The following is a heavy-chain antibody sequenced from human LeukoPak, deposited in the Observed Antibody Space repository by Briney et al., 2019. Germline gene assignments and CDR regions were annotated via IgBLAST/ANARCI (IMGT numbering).Heavy chain of an antibody. V-gene: IGHV4-39*07. Sequence: SETLSLTCTVSGGSISSSSYYWGWIRQPPGKGLEWIGSIYYSGSTYYNPSLKSRVTISVDTSKNQFSLKLSSVTAADTAVYYCARLRVILTGYPLDYWGQGTLVTVSS. CDR3: ARLRVILTGYPLDY. J-gene: IGHJ4*02. CDR2: IYYSGST. CDR1: GGSISSSSYY. D-gene: IGHD3-9*01.